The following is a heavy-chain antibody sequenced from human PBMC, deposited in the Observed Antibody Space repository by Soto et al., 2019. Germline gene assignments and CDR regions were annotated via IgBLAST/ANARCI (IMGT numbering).Heavy chain of an antibody. Sequence: QVQLRESGPGLVKPSETLSLTCTVSGGSISIDYWTWIRQPPGKGLEWIGFISYSGGSNYNPSLKSRVTMSVDTSKNQFSLNLRSVTAADTAVYYCARGHPFDCWGQGTLVTVSS. CDR2: ISYSGGS. CDR1: GGSISIDY. V-gene: IGHV4-59*01. J-gene: IGHJ4*02. CDR3: ARGHPFDC.